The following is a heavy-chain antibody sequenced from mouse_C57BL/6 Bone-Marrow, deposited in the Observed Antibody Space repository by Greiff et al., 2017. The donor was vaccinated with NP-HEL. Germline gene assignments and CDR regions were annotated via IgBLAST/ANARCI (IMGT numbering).Heavy chain of an antibody. CDR3: ARGGLCGYFDV. Sequence: EVQLVESGGGLVKPGGSLKLSCAASGFTFSDYGMHWVRQAPEKGLEWVAYISSGSSTIYYADTVKGRFTISRDNAKNTLFLQMTSLRSEETAMYYCARGGLCGYFDVWGTGTTVTVSS. D-gene: IGHD2-4*01. CDR1: GFTFSDYG. V-gene: IGHV5-17*01. J-gene: IGHJ1*03. CDR2: ISSGSSTI.